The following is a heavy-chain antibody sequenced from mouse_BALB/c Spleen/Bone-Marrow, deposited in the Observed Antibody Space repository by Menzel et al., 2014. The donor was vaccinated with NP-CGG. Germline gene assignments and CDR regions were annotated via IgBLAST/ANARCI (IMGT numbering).Heavy chain of an antibody. CDR3: ARDGSSYEGNYFDY. D-gene: IGHD1-1*01. V-gene: IGHV5-6-3*01. CDR1: GFTFSSYG. J-gene: IGHJ2*01. CDR2: INSNGGST. Sequence: EVNLVESGGGLVQPGGSLKLSCAASGFTFSSYGMSWVRQTPDKRLELVATINSNGGSTYYPDSVKGRFTISRDNAKNTLYLQMSSLKSEDTAMYYCARDGSSYEGNYFDYWGQGTTLTVSS.